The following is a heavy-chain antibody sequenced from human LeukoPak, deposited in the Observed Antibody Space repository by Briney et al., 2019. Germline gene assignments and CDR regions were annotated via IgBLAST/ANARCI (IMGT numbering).Heavy chain of an antibody. V-gene: IGHV1-18*01. CDR3: ARAPVAQNWFDP. CDR2: ISAYNANT. J-gene: IGHJ5*02. D-gene: IGHD2-2*01. Sequence: GASVKVSCKASGYTFNTYGITWVRQAPGQGLEWMGWISAYNANTSYAQKLQGRVTMTTDTSTSTAYMELRSLTSDDTAVYYCARAPVAQNWFDPWGQGTLVTVSS. CDR1: GYTFNTYG.